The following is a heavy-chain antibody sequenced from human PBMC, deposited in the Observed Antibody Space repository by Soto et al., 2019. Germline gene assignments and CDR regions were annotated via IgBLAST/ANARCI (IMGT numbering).Heavy chain of an antibody. D-gene: IGHD1-26*01. V-gene: IGHV4-59*01. Sequence: PSETLSLTCTVSGGSISSYYWSWIRQPPGKGLEWIGYIYYSGSTNYNPSLKSRVTISVDTSKNQFSLKLSSVTAADTAVYYCARETPKFGSGSYPINWGQGTLVTVSS. J-gene: IGHJ4*02. CDR1: GGSISSYY. CDR2: IYYSGST. CDR3: ARETPKFGSGSYPIN.